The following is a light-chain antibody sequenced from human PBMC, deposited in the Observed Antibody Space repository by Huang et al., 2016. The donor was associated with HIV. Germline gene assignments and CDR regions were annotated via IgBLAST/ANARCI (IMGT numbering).Light chain of an antibody. V-gene: IGKV3-15*01. Sequence: EIVLTQSPATLSVSLGERATLSCRASRNITTNLAWYQQIPGQGPRLLVYGASTRATGVPARFSGSGSGTEVALTISSLQSQDSAIYYCHQYNDWPPELTFGGGTRVEI. CDR2: GAS. J-gene: IGKJ4*01. CDR1: RNITTN. CDR3: HQYNDWPPELT.